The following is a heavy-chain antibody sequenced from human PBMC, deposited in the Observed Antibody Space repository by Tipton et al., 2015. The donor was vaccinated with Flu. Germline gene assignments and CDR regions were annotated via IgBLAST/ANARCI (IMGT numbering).Heavy chain of an antibody. CDR3: AKDPYIVVVPAAMGRREYGMDV. CDR1: GFTFSSYG. Sequence: LSLTCAASGFTFSSYGMHWVRQAPGKGLEWVAVISYDGSNKYYADSVKGRFTMSRDNSKNTLYLQMNSLRVEDTAVYYCAKDPYIVVVPAAMGRREYGMDVWGQGTTVTVSS. V-gene: IGHV3-30*18. J-gene: IGHJ6*02. D-gene: IGHD2-2*01. CDR2: ISYDGSNK.